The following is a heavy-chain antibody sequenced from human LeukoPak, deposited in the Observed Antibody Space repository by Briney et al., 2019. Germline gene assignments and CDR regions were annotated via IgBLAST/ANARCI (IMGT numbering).Heavy chain of an antibody. CDR2: IWYDGSNR. CDR3: ARDGVVVAASYYYYYGMDV. CDR1: GFTFSSYG. J-gene: IGHJ6*02. V-gene: IGHV3-33*01. Sequence: GRSLRLSCAASGFTFSSYGMHWVRQAPGKGLEWVAVIWYDGSNRYYADSVKGRFTISRDNSKNTLYLQMNSLRAEDTAAYYCARDGVVVAASYYYYYGMDVWGQGTTVTVSS. D-gene: IGHD2-15*01.